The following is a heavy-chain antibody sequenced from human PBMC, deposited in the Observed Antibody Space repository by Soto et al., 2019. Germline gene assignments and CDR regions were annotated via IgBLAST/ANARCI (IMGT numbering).Heavy chain of an antibody. CDR1: GYSISNGSY. V-gene: IGHV4-38-2*01. Sequence: SETLSLTCAVSGYSISNGSYWGWIRQSPEMGLEWIVSMYHGGTTFYNPSLKSRVSMSMDTSKNQFSLKLTSVTAADTAIYYCAKVHIMVVAGSTFDYWGQGTQVTVSS. CDR3: AKVHIMVVAGSTFDY. J-gene: IGHJ4*02. D-gene: IGHD2-15*01. CDR2: MYHGGTT.